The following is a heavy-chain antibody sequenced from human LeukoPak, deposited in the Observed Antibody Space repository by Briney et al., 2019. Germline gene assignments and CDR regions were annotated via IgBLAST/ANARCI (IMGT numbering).Heavy chain of an antibody. CDR3: ARAWNYLEY. V-gene: IGHV4-59*08. CDR1: GGSISSYY. J-gene: IGHJ4*02. D-gene: IGHD1-1*01. Sequence: SETLSLTCTVSGGSISSYYWSWIRDPPGKGLVWIGYIYCSGSTNYNPSLKSRVTISVDTYKNQFSLNLTSVTAADTAVYCCARAWNYLEYWGQGTLVTVSS. CDR2: IYCSGST.